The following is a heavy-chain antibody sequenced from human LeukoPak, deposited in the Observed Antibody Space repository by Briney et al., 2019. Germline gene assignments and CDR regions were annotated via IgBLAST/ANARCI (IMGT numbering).Heavy chain of an antibody. CDR2: IWYDGSDK. CDR3: AKTRKYYYDSSGYYIDY. V-gene: IGHV3-33*06. D-gene: IGHD3-22*01. Sequence: AGGSLRLSCAASGFTFSKYGMHWVRQAPGKGLEWVAVIWYDGSDKYYADSVKGRFTISRDNSKNTLYLQMNSLRAEDTAVYYCAKTRKYYYDSSGYYIDYWGQGTLVTVSS. CDR1: GFTFSKYG. J-gene: IGHJ4*02.